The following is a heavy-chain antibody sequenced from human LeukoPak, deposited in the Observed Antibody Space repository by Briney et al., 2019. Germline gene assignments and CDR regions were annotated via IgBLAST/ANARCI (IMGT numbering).Heavy chain of an antibody. Sequence: SETLSLTCTVSGGSINNYYWSWIRLPPGKGLEWIGYIFYSGSTNYNPSLKSRVTISIDTSKNQFSLRLSSVTAADTALYYCASRETVAGKPYYMDAWGKGTTVTVSS. V-gene: IGHV4-59*08. CDR1: GGSINNYY. D-gene: IGHD6-19*01. CDR2: IFYSGST. CDR3: ASRETVAGKPYYMDA. J-gene: IGHJ6*03.